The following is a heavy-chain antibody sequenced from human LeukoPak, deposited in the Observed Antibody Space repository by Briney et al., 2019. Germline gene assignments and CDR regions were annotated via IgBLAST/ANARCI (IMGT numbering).Heavy chain of an antibody. D-gene: IGHD4-11*01. CDR1: GGSFSGYY. V-gene: IGHV4-34*01. Sequence: ASETLSLTCAVYGGSFSGYYWSWIRQPPGKGLEWIGEINHSGSTNYNPSLKSRVTISVDTSKNQFSLKLSSVTAADTAVYYCARRATVTTGGWFDPWGQGTLVTVSS. J-gene: IGHJ5*02. CDR3: ARRATVTTGGWFDP. CDR2: INHSGST.